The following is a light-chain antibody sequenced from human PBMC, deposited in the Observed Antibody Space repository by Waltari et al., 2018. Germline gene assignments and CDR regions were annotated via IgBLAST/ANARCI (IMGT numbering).Light chain of an antibody. J-gene: IGLJ2*01. V-gene: IGLV1-47*01. CDR3: AAWDDSLSGIV. CDR1: TSNIGNNY. Sequence: QSVLTQPPSASGTPGQSIAISCSGSTSNIGNNYVYWYQQFPGTAPKPLIYRNNPRPSGVPDRFSGSKSGPSASLAISGLQSEDEADIYCAAWDDSLSGIVFGGGTKVTVL. CDR2: RNN.